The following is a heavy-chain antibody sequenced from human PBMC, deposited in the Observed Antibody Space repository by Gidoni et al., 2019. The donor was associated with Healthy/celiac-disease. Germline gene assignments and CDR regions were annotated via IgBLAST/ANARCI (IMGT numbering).Heavy chain of an antibody. CDR2: INYSGST. Sequence: QLQLQESGPGLVKPSETLSLTCTVSGGSISSSSYYWGWIRQPPGKGLEWIGSINYSGSTYYNPSLKSRVTISVDTSKNQFSLKLSSVTAADTAVYYCARVDIVATNFDYWGQGTLVTVSS. CDR1: GGSISSSSYY. CDR3: ARVDIVATNFDY. D-gene: IGHD5-12*01. J-gene: IGHJ4*02. V-gene: IGHV4-39*07.